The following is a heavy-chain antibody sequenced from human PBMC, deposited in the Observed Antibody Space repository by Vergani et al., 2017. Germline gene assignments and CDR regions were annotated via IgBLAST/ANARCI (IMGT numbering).Heavy chain of an antibody. CDR2: ISAYNGNT. CDR3: ARSPITIFGVVVLSNDAFDI. V-gene: IGHV1-18*01. J-gene: IGHJ3*02. D-gene: IGHD3-3*01. CDR1: GYTFTSYG. Sequence: QVQLVQSGAEVKKPGASVKVSCKASGYTFTSYGISWVRQAPGQGLEWMGWISAYNGNTNYAQKLQGRVTITADESTSTAYMELSSLRSEDTAVYYCARSPITIFGVVVLSNDAFDIWGQGTMVTVSS.